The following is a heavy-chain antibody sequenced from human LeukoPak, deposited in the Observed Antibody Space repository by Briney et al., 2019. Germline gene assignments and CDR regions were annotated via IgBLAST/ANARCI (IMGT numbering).Heavy chain of an antibody. J-gene: IGHJ6*03. D-gene: IGHD3-16*01. Sequence: GGSLRLSCAASGFTFNNYATSWVRQAPGKGLEWVSRISGGGDTSYYADSVRGRFTISRDTSKTMLFLQMDSLRAEDTAIYYCAKNAGDGGYYYYMDVWGKGTTVTVCS. CDR1: GFTFNNYA. CDR3: AKNAGDGGYYYYMDV. V-gene: IGHV3-23*01. CDR2: ISGGGDTS.